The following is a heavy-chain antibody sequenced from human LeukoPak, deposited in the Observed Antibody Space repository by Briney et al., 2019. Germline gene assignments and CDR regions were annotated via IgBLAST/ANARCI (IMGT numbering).Heavy chain of an antibody. V-gene: IGHV4-39*07. CDR3: ARLRFGENWFDP. J-gene: IGHJ5*02. Sequence: SETLSLTCTVSGGSISSSSYYWGWIRQPPGKGLEWIGSIYYSGSTYYNPSLKSRVTISVDTSKNQFSLKLSSVTAADTAVYYCARLRFGENWFDPWGQGTLVTVSS. CDR1: GGSISSSSYY. D-gene: IGHD3-10*01. CDR2: IYYSGST.